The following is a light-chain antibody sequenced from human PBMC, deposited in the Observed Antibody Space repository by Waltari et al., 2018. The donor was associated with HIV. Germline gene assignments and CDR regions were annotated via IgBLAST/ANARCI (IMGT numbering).Light chain of an antibody. CDR3: QQYGSSPRT. Sequence: EIVLTQSPATLSLSPGERATLSCAASQSVSSSFLAWYQQKHGLAPRLLIYDASSRATGIPDRFSGSGSGTDFILTISRLEPEDFAVYYCQQYGSSPRTFGQGTKLEIK. CDR1: QSVSSSF. J-gene: IGKJ2*01. CDR2: DAS. V-gene: IGKV3D-20*01.